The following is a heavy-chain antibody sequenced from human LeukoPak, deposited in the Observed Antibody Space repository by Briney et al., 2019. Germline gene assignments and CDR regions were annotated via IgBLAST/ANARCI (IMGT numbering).Heavy chain of an antibody. J-gene: IGHJ5*02. CDR2: IYASGST. CDR3: ARDPRGRYEDWFDP. Sequence: SETLSLTCTVSGLSITYDTDYWAWIRQPPGKGLEWIGSIYASGSTYYSPSLKSRVIISVDTSKNHFSLTLSAVTAADAAVYYCARDPRGRYEDWFDPWGQGTLVTVSS. CDR1: GLSITYDTDY. D-gene: IGHD1-26*01. V-gene: IGHV4-39*07.